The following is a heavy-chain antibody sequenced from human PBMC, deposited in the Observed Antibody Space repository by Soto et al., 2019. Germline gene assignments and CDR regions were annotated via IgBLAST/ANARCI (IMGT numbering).Heavy chain of an antibody. J-gene: IGHJ4*02. CDR2: IYHSVST. V-gene: IGHV4-30-2*01. Sequence: QLQLLESGSGLVKPSQTLSLTCAVSGGSISSGGYSWGWIRQPPGKGLEWIGYIYHSVSTYYNPSLKSRVTISVDRSKNQFSLRLSSVNAADTAVYYCARVPDYWGQGTLVTVSS. CDR3: ARVPDY. CDR1: GGSISSGGYS.